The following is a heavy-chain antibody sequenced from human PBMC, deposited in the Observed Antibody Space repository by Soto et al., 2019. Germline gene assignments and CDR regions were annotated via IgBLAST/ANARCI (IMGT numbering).Heavy chain of an antibody. V-gene: IGHV3-23*01. D-gene: IGHD6-19*01. J-gene: IGHJ6*03. CDR2: ISGSGGST. CDR1: GFTFSSYA. Sequence: EVQLLESGGGLVQPGGSLRLSCAASGFTFSSYAMSWVRQAPGKVLEWVSAISGSGGSTYYADSVKGRFTISRDNSKNTLYLQMNSLRAEDTAVYYCAKDSIGVAAYVDYYYYMDVWGKGTTVTVSS. CDR3: AKDSIGVAAYVDYYYYMDV.